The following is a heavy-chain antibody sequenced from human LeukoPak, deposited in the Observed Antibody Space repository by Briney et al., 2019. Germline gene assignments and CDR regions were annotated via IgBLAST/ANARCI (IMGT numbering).Heavy chain of an antibody. V-gene: IGHV4-59*08. CDR2: IYYTGST. CDR1: GGSINNYY. D-gene: IGHD3-22*01. Sequence: SETLSLTCIVSGGSINNYYWSWIRQPPGKGLEWIGYIYYTGSTNYSPSLKSRVTISADTSKNQFSLKLRSVTAADTAVYFCARHQGHDFYDSSGYYSFDHWGQGTLVTVSS. J-gene: IGHJ4*02. CDR3: ARHQGHDFYDSSGYYSFDH.